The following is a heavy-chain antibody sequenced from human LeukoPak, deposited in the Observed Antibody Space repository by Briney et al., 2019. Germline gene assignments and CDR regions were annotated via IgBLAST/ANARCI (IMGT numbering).Heavy chain of an antibody. CDR2: ISSGSSYI. CDR1: GFTFSTYS. J-gene: IGHJ4*02. CDR3: ARGFSSSWVFDY. D-gene: IGHD6-13*01. V-gene: IGHV3-21*01. Sequence: GSLRLSCAASGFTFSTYSMNWVRQAPGKGLEWVSSISSGSSYISYADSVKGRFTISRDNSKNTLYLQMNSLRAEDTAVYYCARGFSSSWVFDYWGQGTLVTVSS.